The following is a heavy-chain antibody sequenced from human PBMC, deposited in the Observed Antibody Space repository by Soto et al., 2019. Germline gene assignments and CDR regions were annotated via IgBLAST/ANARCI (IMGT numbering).Heavy chain of an antibody. CDR1: GFTFSSYA. Sequence: EVQLLESGGGLVQPGGSLRLSCAASGFTFSSYAMSWVRQAQGKGLEWVSAISGSGGSTYYADSVKGRFTISRDNSKNTLYLQMNSPRAEDTAVYYCASGSTTVMYYFDYWGQGTLVTVSS. J-gene: IGHJ4*02. CDR3: ASGSTTVMYYFDY. V-gene: IGHV3-23*01. CDR2: ISGSGGST. D-gene: IGHD4-17*01.